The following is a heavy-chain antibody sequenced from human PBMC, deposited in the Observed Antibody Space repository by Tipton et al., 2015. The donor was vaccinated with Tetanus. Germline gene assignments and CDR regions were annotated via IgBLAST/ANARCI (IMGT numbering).Heavy chain of an antibody. V-gene: IGHV4-39*02. D-gene: IGHD3-10*01. Sequence: TLSLTCTVSGGSISSSSYYWGWIRQPPGKGLEWIGSIYYSGSTYYNPSLKSRVTISVDTSKNQFSLKLSSVTAADTAVYYCARDPSSNRGFIDTWFDPWGQGTLVTVSS. CDR1: GGSISSSSYY. J-gene: IGHJ5*02. CDR2: IYYSGST. CDR3: ARDPSSNRGFIDTWFDP.